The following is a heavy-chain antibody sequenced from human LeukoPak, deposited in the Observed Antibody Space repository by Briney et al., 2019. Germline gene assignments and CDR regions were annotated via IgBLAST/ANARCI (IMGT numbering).Heavy chain of an antibody. J-gene: IGHJ4*02. CDR1: GFTFSSYA. CDR3: AREPYYDSSGYLDY. Sequence: GGSLRLSCAASGFTFSSYAMSWVRQAPGKGLEWVSDINGSGGSTYYADSVKGRFTISRDNAKNSLYLQMNSLRAEDTAVYYCAREPYYDSSGYLDYWGQGTLVTVSS. D-gene: IGHD3-22*01. CDR2: INGSGGST. V-gene: IGHV3-23*01.